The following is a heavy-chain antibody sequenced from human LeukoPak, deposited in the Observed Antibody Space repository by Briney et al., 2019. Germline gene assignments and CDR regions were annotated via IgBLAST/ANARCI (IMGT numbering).Heavy chain of an antibody. CDR3: GASRQYVGAFDI. V-gene: IGHV3-48*03. D-gene: IGHD3-16*01. J-gene: IGHJ3*02. CDR1: GFPFSSYE. CDR2: ISSSISTI. Sequence: PGGPLRPSCAAPGFPFSSYELYWVRQAPGKGREWISYISSSISTITYTESVRGRFTVSRDDARESLYLQMNSLRGEDTAIYYCGASRQYVGAFDIWGQGTLVTVSS.